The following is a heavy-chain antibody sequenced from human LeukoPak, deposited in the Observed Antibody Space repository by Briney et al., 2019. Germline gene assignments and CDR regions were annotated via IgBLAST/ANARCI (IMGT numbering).Heavy chain of an antibody. CDR2: ISYDGSDK. Sequence: GGSLRLSCAASEFSFSTYGMHRVRQAPGKGLEWVTVISYDGSDKYYADSVKGRFTISRDNSRNTLYLQMNSLRVEDTAVYYCAKEVGTFTLDYWGQGTLVTVSS. D-gene: IGHD1-26*01. CDR1: EFSFSTYG. J-gene: IGHJ4*02. CDR3: AKEVGTFTLDY. V-gene: IGHV3-30*18.